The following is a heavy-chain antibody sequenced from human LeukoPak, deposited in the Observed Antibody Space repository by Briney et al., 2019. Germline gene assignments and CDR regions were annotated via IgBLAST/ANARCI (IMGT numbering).Heavy chain of an antibody. CDR1: GFTFSSYG. D-gene: IGHD4-17*01. V-gene: IGHV3-30*18. CDR2: ISHDGSNK. J-gene: IGHJ4*02. Sequence: PGRSLRLSCAASGFTFSSYGIHWVRQAPGKGLEWVAVISHDGSNKYYADSVKGRFTISRDNSKNTLYLQMNSLRGEDTAVYYCAKGRLRGDYFDYWGQGTLVTVSS. CDR3: AKGRLRGDYFDY.